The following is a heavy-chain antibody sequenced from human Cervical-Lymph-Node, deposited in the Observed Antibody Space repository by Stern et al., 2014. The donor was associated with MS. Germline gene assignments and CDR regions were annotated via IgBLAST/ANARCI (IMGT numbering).Heavy chain of an antibody. Sequence: VQLVETGGGVVPPGRALRLSCAASGFTFSTYGMHLVRQAPGKGLEWVAVIWSDGTNSLYADFVKGRFTISRDNSKNTLYLQMNTLRTEDTAVYYCAREAPVEPAATDAFDIWGRGTMVAVSS. D-gene: IGHD2-2*01. CDR2: IWSDGTNS. CDR1: GFTFSTYG. J-gene: IGHJ3*02. CDR3: AREAPVEPAATDAFDI. V-gene: IGHV3-33*01.